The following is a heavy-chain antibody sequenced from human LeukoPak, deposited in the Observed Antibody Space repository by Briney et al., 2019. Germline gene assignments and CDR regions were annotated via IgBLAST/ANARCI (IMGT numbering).Heavy chain of an antibody. V-gene: IGHV4-39*07. D-gene: IGHD6-13*01. Sequence: SETLSLTCTVSGASITRSTYYWGWIRQPPGKGVEWIGSIYYSGSNYYNPSLKSRVTISVDTSKNQFSLKLSSVTAADTAVYYCARDPSPEAAAGTLDYWGQGTLVTVSS. CDR1: GASITRSTYY. J-gene: IGHJ4*02. CDR2: IYYSGSN. CDR3: ARDPSPEAAAGTLDY.